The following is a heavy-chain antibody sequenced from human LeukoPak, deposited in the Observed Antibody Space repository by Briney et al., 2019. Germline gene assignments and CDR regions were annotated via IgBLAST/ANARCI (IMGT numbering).Heavy chain of an antibody. CDR1: GFTFINAW. D-gene: IGHD4-11*01. V-gene: IGHV3-15*01. Sequence: KSGGSLRLSCAASGFTFINAWMAWVRQAPGKGLEWVGRIKAKAHGGTIEYAAPVKGRFTISRDDSKNTLYLQMNSLRAEDTAVYYCARDRGSQSFDAFDIWGQGTMVTVSS. CDR2: IKAKAHGGTI. J-gene: IGHJ3*02. CDR3: ARDRGSQSFDAFDI.